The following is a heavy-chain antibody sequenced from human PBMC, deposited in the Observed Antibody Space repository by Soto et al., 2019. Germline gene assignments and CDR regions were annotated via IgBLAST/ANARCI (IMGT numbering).Heavy chain of an antibody. Sequence: QVQLVESGEGVVQPGRSLRLSCAASRFTFSRYAMHWVRQAPGKGLEWVAVISYDGRQKHYVDSVKGRFTISRDESDNTLYLQMSSLRPEDTAVYYCAKDAYFDTYYFDHWGQGTLVTVSS. CDR2: ISYDGRQK. D-gene: IGHD3-22*01. CDR1: RFTFSRYA. J-gene: IGHJ4*02. V-gene: IGHV3-30*04. CDR3: AKDAYFDTYYFDH.